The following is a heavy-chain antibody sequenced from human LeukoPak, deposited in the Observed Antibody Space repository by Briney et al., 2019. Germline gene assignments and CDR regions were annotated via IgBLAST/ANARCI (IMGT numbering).Heavy chain of an antibody. CDR1: GGTFSSYA. CDR3: ARLIEEWELLRRYYYYYYGMDV. CDR2: IIPIFGTA. D-gene: IGHD1-26*01. V-gene: IGHV1-69*13. Sequence: SVKVSCKASGGTFSSYAISWVRQAPGQGLEWMGGIIPIFGTANYAQKFQGRVTITADESTSTAYMELSSLRSEDTAVYYCARLIEEWELLRRYYYYYYGMDVWGQGTTVTVSS. J-gene: IGHJ6*02.